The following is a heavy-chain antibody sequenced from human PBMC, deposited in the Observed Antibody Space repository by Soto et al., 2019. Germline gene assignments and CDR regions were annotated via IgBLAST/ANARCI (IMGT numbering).Heavy chain of an antibody. V-gene: IGHV4-39*01. CDR3: ARSGIAAHWYFDL. J-gene: IGHJ2*01. CDR1: GGPISSSSYY. D-gene: IGHD6-13*01. CDR2: IYYSGYT. Sequence: SETLSLTCTVSGGPISSSSYYWGWIRQPPGKGLEWIGSIYYSGYTYYNPSLKSRVTISVDTSKDQFSLKLSSVTAVDTAVYYCARSGIAAHWYFDLWGRGTLVTVSS.